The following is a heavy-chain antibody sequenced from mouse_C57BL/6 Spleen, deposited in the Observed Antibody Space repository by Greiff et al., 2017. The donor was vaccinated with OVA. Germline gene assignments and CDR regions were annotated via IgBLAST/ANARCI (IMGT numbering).Heavy chain of an antibody. J-gene: IGHJ3*01. CDR3: ARDQLRLPSWFAY. V-gene: IGHV1-50*01. D-gene: IGHD3-2*02. CDR1: GYTFTSYW. Sequence: QVQLQQPGAELVKPGASVKLSCKASGYTFTSYWMQWVKQRPGQGLEWIGEIDPSDSYTNYNQKFKGKATLTVDTFSSTAYMQLSSLTSEDSAVYYCARDQLRLPSWFAYWGQGTLVTVSA. CDR2: IDPSDSYT.